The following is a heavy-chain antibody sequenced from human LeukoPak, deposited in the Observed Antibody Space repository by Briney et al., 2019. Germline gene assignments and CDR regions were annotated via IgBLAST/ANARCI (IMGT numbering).Heavy chain of an antibody. J-gene: IGHJ4*02. CDR1: GFTFRDYF. CDR2: IDSGGRTT. CDR3: ARDSEAAGDNFPGF. Sequence: GGSLRLSCEASGFTFRDYFMSWIRQAPGKGLEWISYIDSGGRTTSYADSVEGRFTMSRDNAKNSLSLQMHSLRAEDTAVYYCARDSEAAGDNFPGFWGPGTLVIVSS. D-gene: IGHD1-1*01. V-gene: IGHV3-11*01.